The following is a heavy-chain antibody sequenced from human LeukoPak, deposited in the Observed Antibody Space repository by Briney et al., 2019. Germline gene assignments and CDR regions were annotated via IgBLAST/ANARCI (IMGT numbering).Heavy chain of an antibody. CDR2: IRYDGSNK. V-gene: IGHV3-30*02. J-gene: IGHJ4*02. D-gene: IGHD3-10*01. CDR1: GFTFRSYE. Sequence: PGGSLRLSCSASGFTFRSYEMNWVRQAPGKGLEWAACIRYDGSNKYYADSVKGRFTISRDNSKNTLYLQMNSLRAEDTAVYYCAEDLHYYYGSGYYFDYWGQGTLVTVSS. CDR3: AEDLHYYYGSGYYFDY.